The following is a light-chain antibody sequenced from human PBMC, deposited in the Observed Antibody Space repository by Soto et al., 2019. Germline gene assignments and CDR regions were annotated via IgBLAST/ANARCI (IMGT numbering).Light chain of an antibody. Sequence: QSALTQPASVSGSPGQSIAISCTGTSSDVGDYKYVSWYQQHPGKAPKLMIYEVTNRPSGVSDRFSGSKSGNTASLTISGLQAEDEATYYCSSWTSSSTLVFGGGTKLTVL. CDR1: SSDVGDYKY. J-gene: IGLJ2*01. CDR3: SSWTSSSTLV. CDR2: EVT. V-gene: IGLV2-14*03.